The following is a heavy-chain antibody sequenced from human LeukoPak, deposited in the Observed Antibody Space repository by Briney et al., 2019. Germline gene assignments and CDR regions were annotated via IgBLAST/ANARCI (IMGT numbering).Heavy chain of an antibody. CDR3: VKGALGYFDS. CDR2: ITSRTSTT. Sequence: GGSLRLSCAASGFTFSNFAMNWVRQAPGTGLEWVSSITSRTSTTYYIDSVKGRFTISRDDSKNTMFLQMNNLRTDDTAVYYCVKGALGYFDSWGQGTLVTVSS. V-gene: IGHV3-23*01. D-gene: IGHD3-16*01. J-gene: IGHJ4*02. CDR1: GFTFSNFA.